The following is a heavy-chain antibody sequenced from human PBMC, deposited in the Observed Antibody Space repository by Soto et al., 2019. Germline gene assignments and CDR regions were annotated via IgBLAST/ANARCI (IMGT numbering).Heavy chain of an antibody. Sequence: QVQLVESGGGVVQPGRSLRLSCAASGFTFSSYGMHWVRQAPGKGLEWVAVIWYYGSNKYYADSVKGRFTISRDNSKNTLYLQINTLRPVDTAVYYCARGGTRFSPPLNTQGTPVLAYWGQGTLVTVSS. CDR3: ARGGTRFSPPLNTQGTPVLAY. V-gene: IGHV3-33*01. J-gene: IGHJ4*02. CDR2: IWYYGSNK. CDR1: GFTFSSYG. D-gene: IGHD1-1*01.